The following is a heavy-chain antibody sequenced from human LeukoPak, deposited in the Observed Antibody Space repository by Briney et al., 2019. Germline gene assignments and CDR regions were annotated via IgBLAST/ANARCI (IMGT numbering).Heavy chain of an antibody. CDR1: GGSISSYY. V-gene: IGHV4-59*01. D-gene: IGHD6-13*01. CDR2: IYYSGST. Sequence: PSETLSLTCTVSGGSISSYYWSWIRQPPGKGLEWIGYIYYSGSTNYNPSLKSRVTISVDTSKNQFSLKLSSVTAADTAVYYCARALSSSWYSVGTFDYWGQGTLVTVSS. J-gene: IGHJ4*02. CDR3: ARALSSSWYSVGTFDY.